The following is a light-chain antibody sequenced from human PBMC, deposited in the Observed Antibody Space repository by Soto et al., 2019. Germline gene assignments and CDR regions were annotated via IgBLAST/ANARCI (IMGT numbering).Light chain of an antibody. V-gene: IGKV3-15*01. Sequence: EIVMTQSPATLSVSPGERATLSCRASQSVSSNLAWYQQKPGQAPRLLIYGASTRATGIPARFSGSGSGTEFTLTISSLQSEDVATFYCQKYDSLPFTFGPGTKVDIK. J-gene: IGKJ3*01. CDR1: QSVSSN. CDR2: GAS. CDR3: QKYDSLPFT.